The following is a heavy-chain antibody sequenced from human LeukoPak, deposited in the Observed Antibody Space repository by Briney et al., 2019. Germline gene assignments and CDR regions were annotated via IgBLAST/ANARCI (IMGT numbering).Heavy chain of an antibody. D-gene: IGHD6-19*01. CDR2: IYYSGTT. CDR3: AGYSSGWSSGGGY. CDR1: GGSISSLTYY. Sequence: SETLSLTCTVSGGSISSLTYYWGWIRQPPGRGLEWIASIYYSGTTYYSPSLKSRVTISVNRSNNQFPLRLTSVTAADTAVYFCAGYSSGWSSGGGYWGQGTLVTVSS. V-gene: IGHV4-39*01. J-gene: IGHJ4*02.